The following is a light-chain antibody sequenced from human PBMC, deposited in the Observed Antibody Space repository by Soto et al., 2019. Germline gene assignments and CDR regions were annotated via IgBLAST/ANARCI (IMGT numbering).Light chain of an antibody. CDR3: QQYNNWPLT. V-gene: IGKV3-15*01. CDR1: QSVSGN. J-gene: IGKJ5*01. Sequence: ILITQSPATLSVSPGERATLSCGASQSVSGNLAWYQQKPGQVPRLLIYRASTRATGVPASFTGSGSGTEFTLTFSSLQSEDFALYYCQQYNNWPLTFGQGTRLEIK. CDR2: RAS.